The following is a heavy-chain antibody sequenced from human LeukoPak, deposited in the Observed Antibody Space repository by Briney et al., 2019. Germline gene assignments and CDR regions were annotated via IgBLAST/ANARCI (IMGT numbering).Heavy chain of an antibody. CDR1: GYTFTSYD. Sequence: ASVKVSCKASGYTFTSYDINWVRQATGQGLEWMGWISAYNGNTKYAQKFQGRVTMTTDTSTSTAYMELRSLRSDDTAVYYCARVPSFQPLDYWGQGTLVTVSS. CDR2: ISAYNGNT. CDR3: ARVPSFQPLDY. J-gene: IGHJ4*02. V-gene: IGHV1-18*01. D-gene: IGHD2-2*01.